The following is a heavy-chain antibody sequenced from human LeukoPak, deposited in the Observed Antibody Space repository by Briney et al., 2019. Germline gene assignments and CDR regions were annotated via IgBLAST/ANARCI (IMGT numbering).Heavy chain of an antibody. Sequence: SVKVSCKASGGTFSSYAISWVRQAPGQGLEWMGGIIPIFGTANYAQKFQGRVTITADESTSTAYMELSSLRSEDTAVYYCARDRAIVGAPRCWFDPWGQGTLVTVSS. CDR1: GGTFSSYA. CDR2: IIPIFGTA. D-gene: IGHD1-26*01. CDR3: ARDRAIVGAPRCWFDP. J-gene: IGHJ5*02. V-gene: IGHV1-69*13.